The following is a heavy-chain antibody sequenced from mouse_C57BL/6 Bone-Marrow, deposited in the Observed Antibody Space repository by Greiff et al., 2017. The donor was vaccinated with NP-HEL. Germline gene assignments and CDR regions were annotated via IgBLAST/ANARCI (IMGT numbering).Heavy chain of an antibody. CDR3: AHWGGCFDY. D-gene: IGHD4-1*01. CDR2: IYPRSGNT. Sequence: VKLMESGAELARPGASVKLSCQASGYTFTSYGISWVKQRTGQGLEWIGEIYPRSGNTYYNEKFKGKATLTADKSSSTAYMELRSLTSEDSAVYFCAHWGGCFDYWGQGTTLTVSS. V-gene: IGHV1-81*01. CDR1: GYTFTSYG. J-gene: IGHJ2*01.